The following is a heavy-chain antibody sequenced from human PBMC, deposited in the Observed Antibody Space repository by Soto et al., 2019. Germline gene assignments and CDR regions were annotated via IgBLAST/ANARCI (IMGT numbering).Heavy chain of an antibody. J-gene: IGHJ4*02. V-gene: IGHV3-23*01. CDR1: GFTFSSYA. CDR2: ISGTGGNT. CDR3: VKAVYLLDFDY. Sequence: PGWSLRLSCAASGFTFSSYAMTWVRQAPGKGLEWVSTISGTGGNTYYADSVKGRFTISRDNSKNTVYLQMNSLRAEDTAVYYCVKAVYLLDFDYWGQGTLVTVSS. D-gene: IGHD1-20*01.